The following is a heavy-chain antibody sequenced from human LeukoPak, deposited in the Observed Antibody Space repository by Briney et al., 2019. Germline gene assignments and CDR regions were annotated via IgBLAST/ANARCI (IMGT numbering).Heavy chain of an antibody. J-gene: IGHJ5*02. Sequence: PSETLSLTCTVSGGSISSSPYYWGWIRQPQGKGLEWIGSIYYSGTTHYSPSLESRVTISVDTSKNQFSLKLASVTAADTAIYYCAKGAGGFSYYNWFDPWGQGTLVTVSS. CDR1: GGSISSSPYY. D-gene: IGHD5-18*01. CDR3: AKGAGGFSYYNWFDP. CDR2: IYYSGTT. V-gene: IGHV4-39*07.